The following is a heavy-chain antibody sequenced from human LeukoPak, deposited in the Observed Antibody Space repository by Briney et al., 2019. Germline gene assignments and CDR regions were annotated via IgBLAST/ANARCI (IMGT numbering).Heavy chain of an antibody. CDR3: AKGVTTGKSVASLDY. Sequence: GGSLRLSCAASGFTFSSYAMSWVRQAPGKGLEWVSAISGSGGSTYYADSVKGRFTISGDNPKNTLYLQMNSLRAEDTAVYYCAKGVTTGKSVASLDYWGQGTLVTVSS. D-gene: IGHD1-1*01. J-gene: IGHJ4*02. CDR1: GFTFSSYA. V-gene: IGHV3-23*01. CDR2: ISGSGGST.